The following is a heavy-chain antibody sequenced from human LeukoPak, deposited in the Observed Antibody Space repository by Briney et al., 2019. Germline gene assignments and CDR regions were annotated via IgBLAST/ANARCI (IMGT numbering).Heavy chain of an antibody. V-gene: IGHV1-3*01. CDR1: GYTFTSYA. Sequence: ASVKVSCKASGYTFTSYAMHWVRQAPGQRLEWMGWINAGNGNTKYSRKFQGRVTITRDTSASTAYMELSSLRSEDTAVYYCARSGGGIAAAGTIPVSFDYWGQGTLVTVSS. J-gene: IGHJ4*02. D-gene: IGHD6-13*01. CDR2: INAGNGNT. CDR3: ARSGGGIAAAGTIPVSFDY.